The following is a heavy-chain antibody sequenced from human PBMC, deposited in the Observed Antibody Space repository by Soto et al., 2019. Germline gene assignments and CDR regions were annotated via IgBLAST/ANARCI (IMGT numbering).Heavy chain of an antibody. J-gene: IGHJ6*03. CDR3: GRVVTGYYYMDV. V-gene: IGHV1-18*01. CDR1: GYTFTTYS. CDR2: LSTDKGYT. D-gene: IGHD2-21*02. Sequence: ASVKVSCKASGYTFTTYSMSWVRQAPGQGLEWMGWLSTDKGYTNYAQKFQGRVTMTTDTSTTTAYMELRGLRSDDTAVYYCGRVVTGYYYMDVWGKGTTVTVSS.